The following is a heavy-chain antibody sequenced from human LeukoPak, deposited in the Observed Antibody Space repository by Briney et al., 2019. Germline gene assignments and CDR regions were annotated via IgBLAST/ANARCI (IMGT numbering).Heavy chain of an antibody. J-gene: IGHJ4*02. CDR1: GYTFTGYY. CDR3: ARDLAGQYCSSTTYCTFIRGTYFDY. Sequence: GASVKVSCKASGYTFTGYYMHWMRQAPGQGLEWMGWINPNSGDTNYAQKLQGRVTMTRDTSITTAYMELSRLRSDDTAVYYCARDLAGQYCSSTTYCTFIRGTYFDYWGQGTLVTVSS. CDR2: INPNSGDT. V-gene: IGHV1-2*02. D-gene: IGHD2-2*02.